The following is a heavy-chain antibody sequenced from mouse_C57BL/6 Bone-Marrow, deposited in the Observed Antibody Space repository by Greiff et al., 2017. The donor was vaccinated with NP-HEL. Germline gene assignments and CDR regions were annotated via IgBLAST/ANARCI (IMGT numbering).Heavy chain of an antibody. V-gene: IGHV1-82*01. Sequence: QVQLQQSGPELVKPGASVKISCKASGYAFSSSWMNWVKQRPGTGLEWIGRIYPGDGDTNYNGKFKGKATLTADKSSSTAYMQLSSLTSEDSAVYFCAETGTYFDYWGQGTTLTVSS. CDR2: IYPGDGDT. D-gene: IGHD4-1*01. CDR3: AETGTYFDY. J-gene: IGHJ2*01. CDR1: GYAFSSSW.